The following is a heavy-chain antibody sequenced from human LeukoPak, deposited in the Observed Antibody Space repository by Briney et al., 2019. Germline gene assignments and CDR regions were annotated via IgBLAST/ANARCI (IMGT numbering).Heavy chain of an antibody. CDR3: ARGVVVVVAATLYYYYGMDV. Sequence: SETLSLTCTVSGGSISSYYWSCIRQPPGKGLEWIGYIYYSGSTNYNPSLKSRVTISVDTSKNQFSLKLSSVTAADTAVYYCARGVVVVVAATLYYYYGMDVWGQGTTVTVSS. D-gene: IGHD2-15*01. V-gene: IGHV4-59*01. J-gene: IGHJ6*02. CDR1: GGSISSYY. CDR2: IYYSGST.